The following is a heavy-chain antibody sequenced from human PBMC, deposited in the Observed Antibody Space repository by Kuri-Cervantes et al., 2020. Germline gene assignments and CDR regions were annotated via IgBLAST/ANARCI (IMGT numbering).Heavy chain of an antibody. D-gene: IGHD3-10*01. CDR1: GGSVSSGSYY. CDR3: ARGPWFGDKVSQHYYYGMDV. Sequence: GSLRLSCTVSGGSVSSGSYYWSWIRQPPGKGLEWIGYIYSGGSTNHNPSLKSRVTISIDTSKNQFSLKLSSVTAADTAVYYCARGPWFGDKVSQHYYYGMDVWGQGTTVTVSS. V-gene: IGHV4-61*01. J-gene: IGHJ6*02. CDR2: IYSGGST.